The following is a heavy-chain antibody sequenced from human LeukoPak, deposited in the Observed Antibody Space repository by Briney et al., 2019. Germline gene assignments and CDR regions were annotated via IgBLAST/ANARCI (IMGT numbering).Heavy chain of an antibody. CDR1: GFTFSTYG. Sequence: GGSLRLSCAASGFTFSTYGIHWVRQAPGKGLEWVAFIRYDGGNKYYADSVKGRFTISRDNSKNTLYLQMNSPRAEDTAVYYCAKDQNYYGSESLGDFDYWGQGTLVTVSS. J-gene: IGHJ4*02. CDR3: AKDQNYYGSESLGDFDY. V-gene: IGHV3-30*02. D-gene: IGHD3-10*01. CDR2: IRYDGGNK.